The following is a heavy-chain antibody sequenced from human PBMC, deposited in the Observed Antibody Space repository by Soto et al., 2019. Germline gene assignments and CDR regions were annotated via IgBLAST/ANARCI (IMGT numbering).Heavy chain of an antibody. Sequence: ASVKVSCKASGYTFTGNYMHWVRQAPGQGLEWMGWINPRNGATKYAQNFQGRVTLTRDTSITTAYMDLSRLRSDDTAVFYCVPHLHDSSGYFDSWGQGTLVTVSS. CDR3: VPHLHDSSGYFDS. CDR2: INPRNGAT. J-gene: IGHJ4*02. D-gene: IGHD3-22*01. V-gene: IGHV1-2*02. CDR1: GYTFTGNY.